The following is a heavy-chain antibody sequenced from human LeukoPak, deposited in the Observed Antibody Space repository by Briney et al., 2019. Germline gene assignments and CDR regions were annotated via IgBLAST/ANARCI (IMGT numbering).Heavy chain of an antibody. CDR3: AKDIFRRGAGSDY. CDR1: GFTFSSYG. V-gene: IGHV3-30*18. J-gene: IGHJ4*02. Sequence: TGGSLRLSCAASGFTFSSYGMHWVRQAPGKGLEWVAVISYDGSNKYYADSVKGRFTISRDNSKNTLYLQMNSLRAEDTALYYCAKDIFRRGAGSDYWGQGTLVTVSS. CDR2: ISYDGSNK. D-gene: IGHD6-19*01.